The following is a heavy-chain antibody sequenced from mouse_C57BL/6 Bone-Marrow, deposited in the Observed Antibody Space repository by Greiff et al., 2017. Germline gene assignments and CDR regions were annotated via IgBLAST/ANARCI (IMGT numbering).Heavy chain of an antibody. Sequence: QVQLQQSGAELVRPGASVTLSCKASGYTFTDYDMHWVKQTPVHGLEWIGAIDPESGGTAYNQKFKGKAILTADKSSSTAYMQLRSLTSEDSAVYFCAFYDGYLYYFDYWGQGTTVTVSS. J-gene: IGHJ2*01. CDR2: IDPESGGT. CDR3: AFYDGYLYYFDY. D-gene: IGHD2-3*01. V-gene: IGHV1-15*01. CDR1: GYTFTDYD.